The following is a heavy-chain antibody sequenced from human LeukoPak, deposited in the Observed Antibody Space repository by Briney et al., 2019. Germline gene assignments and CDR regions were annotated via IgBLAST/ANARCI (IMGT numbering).Heavy chain of an antibody. CDR2: IYYSGST. CDR3: ARGSLSPDY. CDR1: GGSISSYY. Sequence: SETLSLTCTVSGGSISSYYWSWIRQPPGKGLEWIGYIYYSGSTNYNPFLKSRVTISVDTSKNQFSLKLSSVTAADTAVYYCARGSLSPDYWGQGTLVTVSS. J-gene: IGHJ4*02. V-gene: IGHV4-59*01.